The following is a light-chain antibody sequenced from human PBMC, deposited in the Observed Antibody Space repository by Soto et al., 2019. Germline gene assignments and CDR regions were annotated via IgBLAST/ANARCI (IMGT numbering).Light chain of an antibody. V-gene: IGLV2-14*03. CDR2: DVS. CDR3: SSYTTSNTRQIV. Sequence: QSALTQPASVSGSPGQSITISCTGTSSDVGGYNYVSWYQHHPCKAPKLIIYDVSNRPSGVSIRFSGSKSDNTASLTISGLQSEDEADYHCSSYTTSNTRQIVFGTGTKLTVL. J-gene: IGLJ1*01. CDR1: SSDVGGYNY.